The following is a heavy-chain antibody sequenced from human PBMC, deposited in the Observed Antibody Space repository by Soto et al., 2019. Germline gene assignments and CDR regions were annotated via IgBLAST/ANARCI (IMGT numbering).Heavy chain of an antibody. J-gene: IGHJ6*02. Sequence: SGPTLVNPTQTLTLTCTFSGFSLSTSGMCVSWIRQPPGKALEWLALIDWDDDKYYSTSPKTRLTISKDTSKNQVVLTMTNMDPVDTATYYCARSGATRYYYGMDVWGQGTTVTVSS. D-gene: IGHD1-26*01. CDR3: ARSGATRYYYGMDV. CDR2: IDWDDDK. V-gene: IGHV2-70*01. CDR1: GFSLSTSGMC.